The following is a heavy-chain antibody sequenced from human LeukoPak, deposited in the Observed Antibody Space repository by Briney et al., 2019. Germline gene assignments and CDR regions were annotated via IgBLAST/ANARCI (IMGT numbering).Heavy chain of an antibody. V-gene: IGHV3-30*02. CDR3: AKGSYREDL. D-gene: IGHD4-11*01. CDR1: GFMFSNYG. CDR2: IWYDGSII. Sequence: PGGSLRLSCVVSGFMFSNYGMHWVRQAPDKGLEWVAFIWYDGSIIYYGDSVRGRFTISRDDSKNTLYLQMNSLRPEDTAIYYCAKGSYREDLWGQGTMVTVSP. J-gene: IGHJ3*01.